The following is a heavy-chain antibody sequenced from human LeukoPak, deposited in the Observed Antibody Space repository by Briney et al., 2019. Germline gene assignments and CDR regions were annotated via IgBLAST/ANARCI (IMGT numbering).Heavy chain of an antibody. CDR1: GYTFTSYG. CDR3: ARGAYYYDSSGYYYSLFTPSFDY. Sequence: ASVKVSCKASGYTFTSYGISWVRQAPGQGLEWMGWISAYNGNTNYAQKPQGRVTMTTDTSTSTAYMELRSLRSDDTAVYYCARGAYYYDSSGYYYSLFTPSFDYWGQGTLVTVSS. V-gene: IGHV1-18*01. J-gene: IGHJ4*02. D-gene: IGHD3-22*01. CDR2: ISAYNGNT.